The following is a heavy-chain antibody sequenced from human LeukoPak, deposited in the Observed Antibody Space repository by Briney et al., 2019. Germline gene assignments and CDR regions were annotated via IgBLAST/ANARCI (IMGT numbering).Heavy chain of an antibody. Sequence: SETLSLTCAVYGGSFSGYYWSWIRQPPGKGLEWIGEINHSGSTNYNPSLKSRATISVDPSKNQFSLKLSSVTAADTAVYYCARGGIVVVPAARPTWFDPWGQGTLVTVSS. V-gene: IGHV4-34*01. CDR1: GGSFSGYY. CDR2: INHSGST. CDR3: ARGGIVVVPAARPTWFDP. J-gene: IGHJ5*02. D-gene: IGHD2-2*01.